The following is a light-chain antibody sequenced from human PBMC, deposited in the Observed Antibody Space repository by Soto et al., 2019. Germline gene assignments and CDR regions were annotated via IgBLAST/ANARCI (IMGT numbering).Light chain of an antibody. CDR1: QSVSSY. J-gene: IGKJ2*01. CDR3: QQRGNWPRT. Sequence: EIVLTQSPATLSLSPGERATLSCRASQSVSSYLAWYQQKPGQAPRLLIYGASNRATDIPARFSGSGSGTDFTLTTSSLESEDLAVYYCQQRGNWPRTFGQGTKLEIK. CDR2: GAS. V-gene: IGKV3-11*01.